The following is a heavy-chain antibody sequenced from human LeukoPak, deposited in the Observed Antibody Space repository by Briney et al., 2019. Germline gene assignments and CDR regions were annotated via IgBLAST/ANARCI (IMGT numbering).Heavy chain of an antibody. CDR1: GYTFTSYY. V-gene: IGHV1-46*01. CDR2: INPTGGST. CDR3: ARDNSVGDNAWWFDP. J-gene: IGHJ5*02. Sequence: PGAPVKVSCKASGYTFTSYYMHWVRQAPGQGLEWMGLINPTGGSTGYAQKFQGRVTMTRDMSTSTDYMELSSLRSEDTAIYYCARDNSVGDNAWWFDPWGQGTLVTVSS. D-gene: IGHD1-26*01.